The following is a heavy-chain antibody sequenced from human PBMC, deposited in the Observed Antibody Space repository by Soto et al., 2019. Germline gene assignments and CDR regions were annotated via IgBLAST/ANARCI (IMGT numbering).Heavy chain of an antibody. CDR1: GYTFTRYG. CDR3: ARGVGSGSYYNQYNWFDP. Sequence: ASVKVSCKASGYTFTRYGISWVRQAPGQGLEWMGWISGYNGDTNYAQKFQGRVSMTIDTSTTTAYMELRSLRSDDTAVYYCARGVGSGSYYNQYNWFDPWGQGTQVTVSS. CDR2: ISGYNGDT. D-gene: IGHD3-10*01. V-gene: IGHV1-18*01. J-gene: IGHJ5*02.